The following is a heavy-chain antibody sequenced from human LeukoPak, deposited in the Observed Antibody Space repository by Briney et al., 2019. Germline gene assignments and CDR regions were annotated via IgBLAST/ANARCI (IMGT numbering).Heavy chain of an antibody. CDR3: ARDPIAAAASGGDY. Sequence: RSLRLSCAVSGFTFSSYSMNWVRQAPGKGLEWVSSITSRSSYMYYADSVKGRFTISRDNAKNSLYLQMNSLRAEDTAVYYCARDPIAAAASGGDYWGQGTLVTVSS. V-gene: IGHV3-21*01. CDR1: GFTFSSYS. D-gene: IGHD6-13*01. J-gene: IGHJ4*02. CDR2: ITSRSSYM.